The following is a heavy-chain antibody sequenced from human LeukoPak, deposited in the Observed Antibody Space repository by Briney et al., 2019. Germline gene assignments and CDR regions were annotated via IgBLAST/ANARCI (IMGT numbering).Heavy chain of an antibody. D-gene: IGHD6-19*01. J-gene: IGHJ4*02. CDR3: ARGSIAVAGFDY. CDR2: IRNRANSYTT. Sequence: GGSLRLSCAASGFTFTDHYMDWVRQAPGKGLEWVGRIRNRANSYTTEYAASVKGRFTISRDDSQNSVYLHMNSLKSEDTAVYYCARGSIAVAGFDYWGQGTLVTVSS. CDR1: GFTFTDHY. V-gene: IGHV3-72*01.